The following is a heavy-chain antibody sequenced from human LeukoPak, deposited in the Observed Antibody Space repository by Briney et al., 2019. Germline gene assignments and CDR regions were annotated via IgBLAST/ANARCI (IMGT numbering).Heavy chain of an antibody. CDR1: GFTFSSYW. J-gene: IGHJ4*02. CDR2: IKQDGSEK. Sequence: GGSLRLSCAASGFTFSSYWMSWVRQAPGKGLEWVANIKQDGSEKYYVDSVKGRFTISRDNAKNSLCLQMNSLRAEDTAVYYCARRGYSSGWYDMYYFDYWGQGTLVTVSS. V-gene: IGHV3-7*03. CDR3: ARRGYSSGWYDMYYFDY. D-gene: IGHD6-19*01.